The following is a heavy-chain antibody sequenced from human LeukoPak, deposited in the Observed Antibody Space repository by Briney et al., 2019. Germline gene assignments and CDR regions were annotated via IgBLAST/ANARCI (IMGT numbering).Heavy chain of an antibody. CDR3: AKDPFRFSQLGQY. V-gene: IGHV3-23*01. CDR1: GFTFSNFA. J-gene: IGHJ4*02. Sequence: GGSLRLSCVASGFTFSNFAMSWVRQAPGKGLEWVSLIIGSSGDTFYADSVKGRFSISRDNSKNRLYLQMNSLRAEDTAVYYCAKDPFRFSQLGQYWGQGTLVTVSS. D-gene: IGHD6-13*01. CDR2: IIGSSGDT.